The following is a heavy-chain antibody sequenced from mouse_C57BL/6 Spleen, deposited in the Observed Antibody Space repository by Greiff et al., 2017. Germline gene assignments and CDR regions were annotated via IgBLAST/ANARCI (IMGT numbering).Heavy chain of an antibody. D-gene: IGHD1-1*01. CDR3: TNYYGSSDWYFEV. J-gene: IGHJ1*03. CDR1: GYTFTSYW. Sequence: VQLQQSGTVLARPGASVKMSCKTSGYTFTSYWMHWVKQRPGQGLEWIGAIYPGNSDTSYNQKFKGKAKLTAVTSASTAYMELSSLTNEDSAVYYCTNYYGSSDWYFEVWGTGTTVTVSS. CDR2: IYPGNSDT. V-gene: IGHV1-5*01.